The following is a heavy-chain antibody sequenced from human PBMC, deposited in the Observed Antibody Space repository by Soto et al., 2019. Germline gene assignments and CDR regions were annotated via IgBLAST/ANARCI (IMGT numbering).Heavy chain of an antibody. Sequence: QVQLVESGGGVVQPGRSLRLSCAASGFTFSSYGMHWVRQAPGKGLEWVAVIWYDGSNKYYADSVKGRFTISRDNSKNTLDLQMNSLSAEDTAVYYCARETTIADWYFDLWVRGTLVTVSS. D-gene: IGHD5-12*01. CDR2: IWYDGSNK. J-gene: IGHJ2*01. CDR1: GFTFSSYG. CDR3: ARETTIADWYFDL. V-gene: IGHV3-33*01.